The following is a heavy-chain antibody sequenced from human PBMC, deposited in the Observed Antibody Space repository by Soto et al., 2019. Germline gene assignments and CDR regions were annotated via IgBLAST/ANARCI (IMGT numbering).Heavy chain of an antibody. J-gene: IGHJ6*02. CDR3: ARVSTRLQGYYYGMDV. CDR1: GHTFTGYY. D-gene: IGHD2-2*01. CDR2: INPNSGGT. V-gene: IGHV1-2*02. Sequence: GASVKVSCKASGHTFTGYYMHWVLQAPGQGLEWMGWINPNSGGTNYAQKFQGRVTMTRDTSISTAYMELSRLRSDDTAVYYCARVSTRLQGYYYGMDVWGQGTTVTVSS.